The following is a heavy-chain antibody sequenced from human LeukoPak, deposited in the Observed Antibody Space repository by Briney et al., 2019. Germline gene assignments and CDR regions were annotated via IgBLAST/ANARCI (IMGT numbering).Heavy chain of an antibody. D-gene: IGHD3-10*02. J-gene: IGHJ4*02. CDR2: FDPEDGET. CDR1: GYTLTELS. V-gene: IGHV1-24*01. Sequence: GVSVKVSCKVSGYTLTELSMHWVRQAPGKGLEWMGGFDPEDGETIYAQKFQGRVTMTEDTSTDTAYMELSSLRSEDTAVYYCATARGGLRGYYVLYFDYWGQGTLVTVSS. CDR3: ATARGGLRGYYVLYFDY.